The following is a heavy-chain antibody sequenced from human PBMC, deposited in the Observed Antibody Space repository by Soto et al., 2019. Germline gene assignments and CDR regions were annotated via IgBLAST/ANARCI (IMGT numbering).Heavy chain of an antibody. Sequence: PSETLSLTCSVSGGSIRSYSWNWIRQPPGKGLEWIGYIYYSGSTTYNPSLKSRVTISVDTSKNQLSLELSSVSAADTAVYYCAREIFHSGSLYGMDVWGQGTTVTVSS. D-gene: IGHD1-26*01. CDR3: AREIFHSGSLYGMDV. J-gene: IGHJ6*02. CDR2: IYYSGST. CDR1: GGSIRSYS. V-gene: IGHV4-59*01.